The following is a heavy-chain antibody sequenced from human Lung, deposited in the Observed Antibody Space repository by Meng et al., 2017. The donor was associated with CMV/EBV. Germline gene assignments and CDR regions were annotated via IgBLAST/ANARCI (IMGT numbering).Heavy chain of an antibody. CDR1: GYTFTTYV. Sequence: ASVKVSCKTSGYTFTTYVISWLRQAPGQGLEWMGWINGYNGNTKYAQNFKGRLTMTTDPYTTTAYMELSSLRSDDTAVYYCARDRLALVDNWFDHSGQGTLVTVSS. J-gene: IGHJ5*02. CDR2: INGYNGNT. CDR3: ARDRLALVDNWFDH. D-gene: IGHD3-3*02. V-gene: IGHV1-18*04.